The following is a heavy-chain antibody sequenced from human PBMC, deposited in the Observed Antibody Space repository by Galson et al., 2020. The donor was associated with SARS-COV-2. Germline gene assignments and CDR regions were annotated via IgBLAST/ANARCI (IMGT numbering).Heavy chain of an antibody. J-gene: IGHJ4*02. Sequence: ASVKVSCQASRYTFRTYGTSWVRQAPGQGLAWMGWTRPYSGNTNYAQKFQGRVTMTTDTSTSTAYMGLRILRSDDTAVYYCARVSIVVVVAATLDCWGQGTLVTVSS. CDR3: ARVSIVVVVAATLDC. CDR2: TRPYSGNT. D-gene: IGHD2-15*01. V-gene: IGHV1-18*01. CDR1: RYTFRTYG.